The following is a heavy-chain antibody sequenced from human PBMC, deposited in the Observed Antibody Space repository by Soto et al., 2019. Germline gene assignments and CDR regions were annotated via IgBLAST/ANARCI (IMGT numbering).Heavy chain of an antibody. J-gene: IGHJ1*01. CDR3: ARHYSNGWYFQY. D-gene: IGHD6-19*01. V-gene: IGHV4-39*01. Sequence: QVQLQESGPGLVKPSETLSLTCTVSGGSISSSSYFWGWIRQPPGKGLEWIGSFYNGGSTYYSPSLKSRVTISVDTSKSQFSLTLSSVTAADEAVYFCARHYSNGWYFQYWGQGTLVTVSS. CDR1: GGSISSSSYF. CDR2: FYNGGST.